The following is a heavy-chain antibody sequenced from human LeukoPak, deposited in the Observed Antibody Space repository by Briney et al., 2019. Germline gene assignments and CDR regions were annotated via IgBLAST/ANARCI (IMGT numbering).Heavy chain of an antibody. CDR2: INYSGTT. V-gene: IGHV4-39*01. CDR1: GGSISSSHYY. Sequence: SETLSLTCTVSGGSISSSHYYWGWIRQPPGKGLEWIGSINYSGTTYYSPSLKSRVTMPVDTSKNQFSLKLTSVTAADTAVYSCARQHLGSGCIDYWGQGTLVTVSS. CDR3: ARQHLGSGCIDY. J-gene: IGHJ4*02. D-gene: IGHD6-19*01.